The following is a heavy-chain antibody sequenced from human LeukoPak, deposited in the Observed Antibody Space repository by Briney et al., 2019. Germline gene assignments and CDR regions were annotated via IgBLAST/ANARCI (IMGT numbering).Heavy chain of an antibody. Sequence: TSETLSLTCTVSGGSISSYYWSWIRQPPGKGLEWIGYIYYSGSTNYNPSLKSRVTISVDTSKNQFSLKLSSVTAADTAVYYCARDVQLLWFGEPVYRWFDPWGQGTLVTVSS. CDR3: ARDVQLLWFGEPVYRWFDP. J-gene: IGHJ5*02. CDR1: GGSISSYY. V-gene: IGHV4-59*01. CDR2: IYYSGST. D-gene: IGHD3-10*01.